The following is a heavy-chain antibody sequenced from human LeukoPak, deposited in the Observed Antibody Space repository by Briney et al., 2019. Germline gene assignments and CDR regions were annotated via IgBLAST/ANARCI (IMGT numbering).Heavy chain of an antibody. CDR1: GYTFTGYY. V-gene: IGHV1-2*02. CDR2: INPNSGGT. CDR3: ARDPHCSSTSCYRKKGNWFDP. Sequence: ASVKVSCKASGYTFTGYYMHWVRQAPGQGLEWMGWINPNSGGTNYAQKFQGRFTMTRDTSISTAYMELSRLRSDDTAVYYCARDPHCSSTSCYRKKGNWFDPWGQGTLVTVSS. J-gene: IGHJ5*02. D-gene: IGHD2-2*02.